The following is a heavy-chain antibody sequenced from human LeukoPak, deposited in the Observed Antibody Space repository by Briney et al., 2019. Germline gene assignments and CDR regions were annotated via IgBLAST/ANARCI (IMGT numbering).Heavy chain of an antibody. V-gene: IGHV3-23*01. J-gene: IGHJ4*02. Sequence: GGSLRLSCAASGFTFSTYAMNWVRQAPGKGLEWVSAISGSGGSTYTADSVKGRFTISRNNSKNTLYLQMNSLRAEDTAIYYCATIPHSSYYYDSSGYLDYWGQGTLVSVSS. CDR2: ISGSGGST. CDR3: ATIPHSSYYYDSSGYLDY. D-gene: IGHD3-22*01. CDR1: GFTFSTYA.